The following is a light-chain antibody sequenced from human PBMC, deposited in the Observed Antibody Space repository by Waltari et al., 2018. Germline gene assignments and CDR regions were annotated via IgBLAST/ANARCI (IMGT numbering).Light chain of an antibody. V-gene: IGLV2-18*02. CDR1: TRDVGRYNR. CDR3: SSYTSSITYV. CDR2: EVS. J-gene: IGLJ1*01. Sequence: QSALTQPPSVSGSPGQSVTISCTGTTRDVGRYNRVSWYQQAPGTAPKLLISEVSNRPSGVPDRFSGSKSDNTASLTISGLQAEDEADYYCSSYTSSITYVFGTGTKVTVL.